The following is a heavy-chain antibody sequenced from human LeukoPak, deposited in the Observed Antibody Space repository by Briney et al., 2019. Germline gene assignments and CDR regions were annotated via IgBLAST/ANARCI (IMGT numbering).Heavy chain of an antibody. CDR2: IYPGDSDT. D-gene: IGHD6-13*01. V-gene: IGHV5-51*01. CDR3: ARCFTAASGDDY. CDR1: GYSFTTYW. Sequence: EESLKISCKGSGYSFTTYWIGWVRQMPGKGLEWMGIIYPGDSDTRYSPSFEGQVTISVDKSISTAYLQWNSLKVSDTAMYYCARCFTAASGDDYWGQGTLVTVSS. J-gene: IGHJ4*02.